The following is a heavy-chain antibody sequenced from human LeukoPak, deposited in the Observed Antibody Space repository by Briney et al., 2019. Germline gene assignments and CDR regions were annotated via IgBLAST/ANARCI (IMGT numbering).Heavy chain of an antibody. CDR1: GGSINNYY. D-gene: IGHD5-18*01. CDR3: ARLGGYSYGYSGAFDI. Sequence: SETLSLTCTVSGGSINNYYRNWIRPPPGKGLEWIGNIYYSGSTYYNPSLKSRVSIAVDTSKKPFSLRLSSVTAADTAVNYCARLGGYSYGYSGAFDIWGQGTMVTVSS. V-gene: IGHV4-39*02. CDR2: IYYSGST. J-gene: IGHJ3*02.